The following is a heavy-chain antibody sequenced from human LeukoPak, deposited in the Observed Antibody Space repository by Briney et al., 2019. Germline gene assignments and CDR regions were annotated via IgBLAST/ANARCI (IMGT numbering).Heavy chain of an antibody. CDR1: GGTFSSYA. CDR3: ARGDSSSWLDY. Sequence: ASVKVSCKASGGTFSSYAISWVRQAPGQGLEWMGGIIPIFGTANYAQKFQGRVTITADGSTSTAYMELSRLRSDDTAVYYCARGDSSSWLDYWGQGTLVTVSS. J-gene: IGHJ4*02. D-gene: IGHD6-13*01. V-gene: IGHV1-69*13. CDR2: IIPIFGTA.